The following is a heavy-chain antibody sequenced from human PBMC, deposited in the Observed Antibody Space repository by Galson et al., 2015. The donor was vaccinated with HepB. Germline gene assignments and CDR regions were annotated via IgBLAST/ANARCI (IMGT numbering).Heavy chain of an antibody. V-gene: IGHV3-33*04. CDR2: MWFDGDNK. Sequence: SLRLSCAASGFTFSNYGLHWVRLAPGKGLEWLAVMWFDGDNKYYADSVKGRFIIYGDTSKNTLFLEMNILRPEDTAVYYCARTLTTVDTAPRSLGYWGQGTLVTVSS. CDR1: GFTFSNYG. D-gene: IGHD4-23*01. J-gene: IGHJ4*02. CDR3: ARTLTTVDTAPRSLGY.